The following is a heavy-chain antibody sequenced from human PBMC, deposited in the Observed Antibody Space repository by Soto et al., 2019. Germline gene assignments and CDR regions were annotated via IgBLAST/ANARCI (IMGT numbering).Heavy chain of an antibody. Sequence: AGGPLSLSCPASGFTFSGDAMSWVRQPPGKGLEWVSALSSGGGSTYYADSVKGRFTISRDNSKNTLYLQMNSRRAEDSAVYYSLTRIDEYRSSWHDSWSQGIVVTVS. J-gene: IGHJ4*02. CDR3: LTRIDEYRSSWHDS. V-gene: IGHV3-23*01. CDR2: LSSGGGST. CDR1: GFTFSGDA. D-gene: IGHD6-13*01.